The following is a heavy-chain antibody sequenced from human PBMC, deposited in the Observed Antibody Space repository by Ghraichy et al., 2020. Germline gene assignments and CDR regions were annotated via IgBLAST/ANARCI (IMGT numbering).Heavy chain of an antibody. Sequence: SETLSLTCAVYGGSFSGYYWSWIRQPPGKGLEWIGEINHSGSTNYNPSLKSRVTISVDTSKNQFSLKLSSVTAADTAVYYCARQHQWLGYFDYWGQGTLVTVSS. CDR2: INHSGST. D-gene: IGHD6-19*01. V-gene: IGHV4-34*01. CDR3: ARQHQWLGYFDY. J-gene: IGHJ4*02. CDR1: GGSFSGYY.